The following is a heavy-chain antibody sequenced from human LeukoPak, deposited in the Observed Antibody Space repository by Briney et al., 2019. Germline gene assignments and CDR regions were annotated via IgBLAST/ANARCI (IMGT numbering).Heavy chain of an antibody. CDR3: TTGVFGSSWNPFDY. V-gene: IGHV1-69*13. CDR1: GGTFSSYA. J-gene: IGHJ4*02. D-gene: IGHD6-13*01. Sequence: SVKVSCKASGGTFSSYAISWVRQAPGQGLEWMGGIIPIFGTANYAQKFQGRVTITADESTSTAYMELSSLRSEDTAVYYCTTGVFGSSWNPFDYWGQGTLVTVSS. CDR2: IIPIFGTA.